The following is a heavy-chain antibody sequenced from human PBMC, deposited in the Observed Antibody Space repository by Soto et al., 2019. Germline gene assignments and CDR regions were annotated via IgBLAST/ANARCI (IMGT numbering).Heavy chain of an antibody. V-gene: IGHV1-18*01. D-gene: IGHD6-19*01. Sequence: QIQLVQSGAEVKKPGASVKVSCKASGYTFTNYGISWVRQAPGQGLEWMGWISAYNGNTDYAQKLQGRVSMTTDTSTSTAYMELRSLRSDDTAVDYCAKWGWYGTYGMDVWGQGTTVTVSS. CDR1: GYTFTNYG. J-gene: IGHJ6*02. CDR3: AKWGWYGTYGMDV. CDR2: ISAYNGNT.